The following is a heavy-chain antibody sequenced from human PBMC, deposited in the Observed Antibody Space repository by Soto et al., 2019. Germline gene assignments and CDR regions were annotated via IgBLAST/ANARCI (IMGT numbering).Heavy chain of an antibody. CDR2: IYWDDDK. Sequence: QITLKESGPTLVKPTQTLTLTCTFSGFSLTTTGVGVGWIRQPPGKALEWLAIIYWDDDKRYSPSLKSRLTTTKDPSKTQLVLTITNMDPVDTATYFSAHRAVLCSGGTCYSQPFDFWGQGTLVTVSS. J-gene: IGHJ4*02. V-gene: IGHV2-5*02. CDR3: AHRAVLCSGGTCYSQPFDF. CDR1: GFSLTTTGVG. D-gene: IGHD2-15*01.